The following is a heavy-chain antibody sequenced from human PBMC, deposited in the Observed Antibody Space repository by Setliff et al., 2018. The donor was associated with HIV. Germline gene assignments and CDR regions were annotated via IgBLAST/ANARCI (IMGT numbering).Heavy chain of an antibody. CDR2: ISGSGDSA. V-gene: IGHV3-23*01. D-gene: IGHD3-16*02. CDR1: GFNFRTYA. CDR3: AKSHTFYFVTPSYPLDY. J-gene: IGHJ4*02. Sequence: PGGSLRLSCAVSGFNFRTYAMSWVRQAPGKGLDWVSVISGSGDSAYYADSVKGRFTISRDDSKNMLFLQMDSLRVEDTAVYYCAKSHTFYFVTPSYPLDYWGQGTLVTVSS.